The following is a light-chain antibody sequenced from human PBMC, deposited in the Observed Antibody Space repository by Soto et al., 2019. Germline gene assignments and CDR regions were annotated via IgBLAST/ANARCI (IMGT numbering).Light chain of an antibody. CDR3: QQYNTYPLT. V-gene: IGKV1-5*03. J-gene: IGKJ4*01. Sequence: DKQITQAASTLSASVGDRVTITCRASQSISTWLAWYQQKPGKAPKLLIYKASNLEDGVPSRFSGSGSGTEFTITISSLQPDDFATYYCQQYNTYPLTFGGGTKVDIK. CDR1: QSISTW. CDR2: KAS.